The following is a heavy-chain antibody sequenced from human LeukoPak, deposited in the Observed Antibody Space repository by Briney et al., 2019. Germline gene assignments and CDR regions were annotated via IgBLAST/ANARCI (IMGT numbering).Heavy chain of an antibody. V-gene: IGHV4-34*01. CDR3: ARLGSITIFGVVTSDAFDI. J-gene: IGHJ3*02. CDR2: INHSGST. Sequence: SETLSLTCAVYGGSFSGYYWSWIRQPPGKGLEWIGEINHSGSTNYNPSLKSRVTISVDTSKNQFSLKLSSVTAADTAVYYCARLGSITIFGVVTSDAFDIWGQGTMVTVSS. CDR1: GGSFSGYY. D-gene: IGHD3-3*01.